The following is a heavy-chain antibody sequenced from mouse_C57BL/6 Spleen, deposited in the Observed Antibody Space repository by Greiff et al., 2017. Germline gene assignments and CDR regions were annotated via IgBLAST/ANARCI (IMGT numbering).Heavy chain of an antibody. CDR1: GYTFTSYW. J-gene: IGHJ2*01. Sequence: QVQLQQPGAELVRPGSSVKLSCKASGYTFTSYWMHLVKQRPIQGLEWIGNIDPSDSETHYNQKFKDKAPLTVDKSSSTAYMQLSSLTSEDSAVYYCAMDGYSHYYDYWGQGTTLTVSS. CDR2: IDPSDSET. CDR3: AMDGYSHYYDY. V-gene: IGHV1-52*01. D-gene: IGHD2-3*01.